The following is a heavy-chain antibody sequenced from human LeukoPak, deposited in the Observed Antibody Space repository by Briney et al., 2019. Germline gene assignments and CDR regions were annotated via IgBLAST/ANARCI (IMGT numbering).Heavy chain of an antibody. V-gene: IGHV1-8*01. CDR1: GYTFTSYD. Sequence: ASVKVSCKASGYTFTSYDINWVRQATGQGLEWMGWMNPNSGNTGYAQKFQGRVTMTRNTSISTAYMELSSLRSEDTAVYYCARGYDSSGYLYFYYYYYKDVWGKGTTVTVSS. CDR2: MNPNSGNT. CDR3: ARGYDSSGYLYFYYYYYKDV. J-gene: IGHJ6*03. D-gene: IGHD3-22*01.